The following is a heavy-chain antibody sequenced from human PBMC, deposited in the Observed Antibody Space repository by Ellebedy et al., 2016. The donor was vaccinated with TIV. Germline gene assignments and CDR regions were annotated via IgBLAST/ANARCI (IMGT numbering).Heavy chain of an antibody. D-gene: IGHD1-26*01. V-gene: IGHV3-23*01. Sequence: GGSLRLSCAGSGFSFSNYAMHWVRQAPGEGLEWVSGLSGSGGTTHYADSVKDRFTISRDNSKTILYLQMTGLRAADTATYFCARDRASGTYPNWFDPWGRGTLVSVSS. CDR1: GFSFSNYA. CDR3: ARDRASGTYPNWFDP. CDR2: LSGSGGTT. J-gene: IGHJ5*02.